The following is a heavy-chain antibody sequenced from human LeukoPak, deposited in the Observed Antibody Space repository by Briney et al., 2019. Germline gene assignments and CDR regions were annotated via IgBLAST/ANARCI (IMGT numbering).Heavy chain of an antibody. D-gene: IGHD3-22*01. J-gene: IGHJ3*02. V-gene: IGHV3-11*01. CDR3: ARDRGDSSGNYDGFDI. Sequence: SGGSLRLSCAASGFTFSDYYMSWIRQAPGKGLEWISYIHDSGNSIYYADSVKGRFTISRDNAKNSLYLQMNSLRAEDTAVYHCARDRGDSSGNYDGFDIWGQGTMVTVSS. CDR1: GFTFSDYY. CDR2: IHDSGNSI.